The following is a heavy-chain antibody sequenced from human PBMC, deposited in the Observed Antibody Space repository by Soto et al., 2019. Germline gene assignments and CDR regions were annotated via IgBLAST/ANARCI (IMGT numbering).Heavy chain of an antibody. CDR1: VFTFSNAW. J-gene: IGHJ4*02. CDR2: IKSKTDGGTT. CDR3: TPDILTGYYPVDY. Sequence: PGGSLRLSCAASVFTFSNAWMSWVRQAPGKGLEWVGRIKSKTDGGTTDYAAPVKGRFTISRDDSKNTLYLQMNSLKTEDTAVYYCTPDILTGYYPVDYWGQGTLVTVSS. V-gene: IGHV3-15*01. D-gene: IGHD3-9*01.